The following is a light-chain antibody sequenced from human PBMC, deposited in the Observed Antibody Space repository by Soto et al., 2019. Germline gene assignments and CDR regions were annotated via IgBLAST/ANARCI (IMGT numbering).Light chain of an antibody. J-gene: IGKJ1*01. CDR1: QSVSSN. Sequence: EIVMTQSPATLSVSPGERATLSCRASQSVSSNLAWYQQKPGQAPRLLIYGASTRATGIPARFSGSGSGTAFTLTIISLQSEDFAVYYCQSGTFGQGTKVEIK. CDR3: QSGT. V-gene: IGKV3-15*01. CDR2: GAS.